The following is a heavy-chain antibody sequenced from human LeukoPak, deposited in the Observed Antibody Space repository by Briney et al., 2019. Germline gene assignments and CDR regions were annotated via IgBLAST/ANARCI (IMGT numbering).Heavy chain of an antibody. V-gene: IGHV1-2*02. J-gene: IGHJ5*02. CDR1: GYTFTGYY. CDR2: INPNSGGT. CDR3: ARALPAHIVVVVAATRWFDP. Sequence: ASVKVSCKASGYTFTGYYMHWVRQAPGQGLEWMGWINPNSGGTNYAQKLQGRVTMTTDTSTSTAYMELRSLRSDDTAVYYCARALPAHIVVVVAATRWFDPWGQGTLVTVSS. D-gene: IGHD2-15*01.